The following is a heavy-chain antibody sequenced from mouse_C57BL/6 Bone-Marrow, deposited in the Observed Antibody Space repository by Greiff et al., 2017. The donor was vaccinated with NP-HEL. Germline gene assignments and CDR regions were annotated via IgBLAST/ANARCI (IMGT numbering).Heavy chain of an antibody. CDR1: GYTFTDYN. CDR3: ARWDYDYYYGSRGAY. J-gene: IGHJ3*01. V-gene: IGHV1-18*01. CDR2: INPNNGGT. Sequence: EVQLQQSGPELVKPGASVKIPCKASGYTFTDYNMDWVKQSHGKSLEWIGDINPNNGGTIYNQKFKGKATLTVDKSSSTAYMELRSLTSEDTAVYYCARWDYDYYYGSRGAYWGQGTLVTVSA. D-gene: IGHD1-1*01.